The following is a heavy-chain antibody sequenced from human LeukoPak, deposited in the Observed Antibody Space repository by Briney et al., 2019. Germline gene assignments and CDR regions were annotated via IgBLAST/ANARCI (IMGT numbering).Heavy chain of an antibody. J-gene: IGHJ4*02. CDR3: AKDQSGMVRGVDY. Sequence: GGSLRLSCAASGFTFSSYGMHWVRQAPGKGLEWVAVISYDGSNKYYADSVKGRFTISRDNSKNTLYLQMNSLRAEDTAVYYCAKDQSGMVRGVDYWGQGTLVTVSS. CDR2: ISYDGSNK. CDR1: GFTFSSYG. D-gene: IGHD3-10*01. V-gene: IGHV3-30*18.